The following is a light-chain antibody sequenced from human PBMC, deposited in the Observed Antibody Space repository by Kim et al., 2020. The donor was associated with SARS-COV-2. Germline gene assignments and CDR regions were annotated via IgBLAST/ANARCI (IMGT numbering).Light chain of an antibody. Sequence: PGHSVTISCTGTSSDVGGYNYVSWYQQHPGKAPKPMIYDVSTRPSGVPDRFSGSKSGNTASLTISGLQAEDEADYYCCSYAGSYTVFGGGTKVTVL. CDR3: CSYAGSYTV. J-gene: IGLJ2*01. CDR1: SSDVGGYNY. CDR2: DVS. V-gene: IGLV2-11*01.